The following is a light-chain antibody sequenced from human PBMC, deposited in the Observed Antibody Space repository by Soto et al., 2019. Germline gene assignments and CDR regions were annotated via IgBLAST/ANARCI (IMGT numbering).Light chain of an antibody. CDR3: QQYNNWPPWT. J-gene: IGKJ1*01. V-gene: IGKV3-15*01. CDR1: QSVSSS. Sequence: EIVMTQSPATLSVSPGEGATLSCRASQSVSSSLAWYQQKPGQAPRLLIYGASTRATGIPARFSGSGSGTEFALTISSLQSEDFAVYYCQQYNNWPPWTFGQGTKVEVK. CDR2: GAS.